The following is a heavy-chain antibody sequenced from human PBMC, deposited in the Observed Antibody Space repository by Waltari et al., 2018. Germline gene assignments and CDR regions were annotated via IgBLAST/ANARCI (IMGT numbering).Heavy chain of an antibody. Sequence: QVHLVESGGGVVQPGGSVRLSCAASGFNFGDFGIHWVRQAPGKGLEWVAVISYDGKNKDYADSVKGRFTISRDNSKNTLYLQMNGLGAADTAAYYCARDDDPQVGILRYWGQGTPVTVSS. V-gene: IGHV3-30*19. D-gene: IGHD1-26*01. CDR3: ARDDDPQVGILRY. CDR2: ISYDGKNK. J-gene: IGHJ4*02. CDR1: GFNFGDFG.